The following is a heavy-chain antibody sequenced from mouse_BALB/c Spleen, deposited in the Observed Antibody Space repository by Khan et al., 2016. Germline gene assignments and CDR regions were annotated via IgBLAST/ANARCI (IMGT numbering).Heavy chain of an antibody. D-gene: IGHD1-1*01. CDR1: GYTFTNYG. V-gene: IGHV9-3-1*01. CDR2: INTYTGEP. Sequence: QIQLVQSGPELKKPGETVKISCKASGYTFTNYGMNWVKQAPGKGLKWMGWINTYTGEPTYADDFKGRFAISLETSASTAYLQINNHKNEDTATYFCARSYYGSSYYFDYWGQGTTLTVSS. CDR3: ARSYYGSSYYFDY. J-gene: IGHJ2*01.